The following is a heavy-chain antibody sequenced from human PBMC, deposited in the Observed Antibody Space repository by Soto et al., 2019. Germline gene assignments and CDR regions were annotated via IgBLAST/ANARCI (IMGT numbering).Heavy chain of an antibody. D-gene: IGHD6-13*01. CDR2: INPNSGGT. CDR3: ARDRQGSSSWYLYFDY. V-gene: IGHV1-2*04. J-gene: IGHJ4*02. Sequence: ASVKVSCKASGYTFTGYYMHWVRQAPGQGLEWMGWINPNSGGTNYAQKFQGWVTMTRDTSISTAYMELSRLRSDDTAVYYCARDRQGSSSWYLYFDYWGQGTLVTVSS. CDR1: GYTFTGYY.